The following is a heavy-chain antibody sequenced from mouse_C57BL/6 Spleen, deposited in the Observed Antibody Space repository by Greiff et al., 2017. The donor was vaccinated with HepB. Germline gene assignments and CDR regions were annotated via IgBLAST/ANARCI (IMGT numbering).Heavy chain of an antibody. J-gene: IGHJ3*01. CDR2: INPNNGGT. CDR3: ARREAYYSNYEIFFAY. CDR1: GYTFTDYN. Sequence: VQLQQSGPELVKPGASVKMSCKASGYTFTDYNMHWVKQSHGKSLEWIGYINPNNGGTSYNQKFKGKATLTVNKSSSTAYMELRSLTSEDSAVYYCARREAYYSNYEIFFAYWGQGTLVTVSA. V-gene: IGHV1-22*01. D-gene: IGHD2-5*01.